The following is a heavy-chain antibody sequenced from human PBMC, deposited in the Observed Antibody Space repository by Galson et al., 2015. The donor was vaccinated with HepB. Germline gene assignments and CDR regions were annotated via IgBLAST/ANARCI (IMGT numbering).Heavy chain of an antibody. Sequence: SVKVSCKASGGTFSSYAISWVRQAPGQGLGWMGGIIPIFGTANYAQKFQGRVTITADKSTSTAYMELSSLRSEDTAVYYCARWSRRNYYGSGSYDYWGQGTLVTVSS. D-gene: IGHD3-10*01. CDR2: IIPIFGTA. J-gene: IGHJ4*02. CDR3: ARWSRRNYYGSGSYDY. CDR1: GGTFSSYA. V-gene: IGHV1-69*06.